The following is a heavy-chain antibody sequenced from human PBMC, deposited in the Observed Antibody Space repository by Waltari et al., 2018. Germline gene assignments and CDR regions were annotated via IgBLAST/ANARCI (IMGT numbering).Heavy chain of an antibody. CDR3: ARALLGSSGGKYYFDY. D-gene: IGHD6-19*01. Sequence: QVQLVQSGAEVKKPGSSVKVSCKASGGTFSSYAISWVRQAHGQGLEWMGGIIPIFGTANYAQKFQGRVTITADESTSTAYMELSSLRSEDTAVYYCARALLGSSGGKYYFDYWGQGTLVTVSS. V-gene: IGHV1-69*01. J-gene: IGHJ4*02. CDR1: GGTFSSYA. CDR2: IIPIFGTA.